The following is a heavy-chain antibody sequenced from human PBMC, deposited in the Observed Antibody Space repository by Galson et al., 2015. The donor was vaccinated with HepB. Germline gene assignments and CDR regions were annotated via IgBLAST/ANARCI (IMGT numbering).Heavy chain of an antibody. Sequence: SVKASCKAYGVNFTSSAMQWVRQARGQRLEWIGWIVVGSGNTKDAQKFQERVTITREMSTRTAHMELSSLRSEDTAVYYCAAGIVGTTTPDFDSWGQGTLVTVSS. CDR3: AAGIVGTTTPDFDS. V-gene: IGHV1-58*02. D-gene: IGHD1-26*01. J-gene: IGHJ4*02. CDR2: IVVGSGNT. CDR1: GVNFTSSA.